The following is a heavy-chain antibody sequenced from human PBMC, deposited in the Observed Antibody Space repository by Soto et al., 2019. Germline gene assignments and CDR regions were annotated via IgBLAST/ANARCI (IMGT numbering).Heavy chain of an antibody. CDR2: IYSGGST. D-gene: IGHD1-26*01. CDR3: AIVGATFLWAFDI. V-gene: IGHV3-66*02. J-gene: IGHJ3*02. Sequence: GGSLRLSCAASGFTVSSNYMSWVRQAPGKGLEWVSVIYSGGSTYYADSVKGRFTISRDNSKNTLYLQMNSLRAEDTAVYYCAIVGATFLWAFDICGQGTMVTISS. CDR1: GFTVSSNY.